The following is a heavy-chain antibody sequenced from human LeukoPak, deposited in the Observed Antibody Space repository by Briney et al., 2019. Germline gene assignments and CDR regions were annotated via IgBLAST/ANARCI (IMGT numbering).Heavy chain of an antibody. Sequence: ASVKVSCKASGYTFTSYAMNWVRQAPGQGLEWMGWINTNTGNPTYAQGFTGRFVFSLDTSVSTAYLQISSLKASDTAMYYCARLRYYYDSSGYLAPSAEYFQHWGQGTLVTVSS. CDR2: INTNTGNP. CDR3: ARLRYYYDSSGYLAPSAEYFQH. CDR1: GYTFTSYA. D-gene: IGHD3-22*01. V-gene: IGHV7-4-1*02. J-gene: IGHJ1*01.